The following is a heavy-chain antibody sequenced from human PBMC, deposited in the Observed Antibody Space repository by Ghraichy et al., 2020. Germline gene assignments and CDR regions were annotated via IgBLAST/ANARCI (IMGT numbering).Heavy chain of an antibody. V-gene: IGHV1-18*01. CDR3: AKGRDYDILTGPFYYDY. Sequence: ASVKVSCKASGYSFTTNGITWVRQVPGQGLEWLGWISGYNGDIKYAEEFQDRVTLTTDTSTRTANMELRSLKIDDTAVYYCAKGRDYDILTGPFYYDYWGQGSVAPAPS. CDR1: GYSFTTNG. D-gene: IGHD3-9*01. J-gene: IGHJ4*02. CDR2: ISGYNGDI.